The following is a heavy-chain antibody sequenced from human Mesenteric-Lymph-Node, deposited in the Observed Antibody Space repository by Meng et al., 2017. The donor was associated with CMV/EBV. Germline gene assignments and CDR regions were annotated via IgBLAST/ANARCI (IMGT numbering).Heavy chain of an antibody. Sequence: GESLKISCAASGFTFSSHWMHWVRQAPGKGLVWVSRIDGDGSYTNYADSVKGRFTISRDNAKSTLFLEMNSLRVEDTAVYYCARDAAYCDGGGCYSAYYFDYWGQGALVTVSS. CDR3: ARDAAYCDGGGCYSAYYFDY. CDR2: IDGDGSYT. D-gene: IGHD2-15*01. CDR1: GFTFSSHW. J-gene: IGHJ4*02. V-gene: IGHV3-74*01.